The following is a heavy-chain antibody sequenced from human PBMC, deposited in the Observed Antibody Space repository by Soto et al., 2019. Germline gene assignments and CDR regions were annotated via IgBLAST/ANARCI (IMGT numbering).Heavy chain of an antibody. D-gene: IGHD3-22*01. Sequence: GGSLRLSCAASGFTFSSYAMSWVRQAPGKGLEWVSAISGSGGSTYYADSVKGRFTISRDNSKNTLYLQMNSLRAEDTAVYYCAKDLLNLNYYDSSGYFGPTDYWGQGTLVTVSS. CDR2: ISGSGGST. CDR1: GFTFSSYA. CDR3: AKDLLNLNYYDSSGYFGPTDY. V-gene: IGHV3-23*01. J-gene: IGHJ4*02.